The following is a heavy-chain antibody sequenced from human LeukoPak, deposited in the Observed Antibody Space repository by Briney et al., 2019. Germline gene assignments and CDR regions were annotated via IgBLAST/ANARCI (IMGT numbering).Heavy chain of an antibody. V-gene: IGHV3-7*01. Sequence: GGSLRLSCAASGFIFSNFWMSWVRQAPGKGLEWVANIKKDGSEKYYVDSVKGRFTISRDNARNSLYLQMFSLRVEDTAVYYCARGLETTGWYKAFDIWGQGTMVTVSS. CDR1: GFIFSNFW. CDR2: IKKDGSEK. J-gene: IGHJ3*02. CDR3: ARGLETTGWYKAFDI. D-gene: IGHD6-19*01.